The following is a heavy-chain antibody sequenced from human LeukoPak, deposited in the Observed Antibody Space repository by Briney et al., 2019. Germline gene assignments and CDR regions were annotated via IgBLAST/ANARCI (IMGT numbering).Heavy chain of an antibody. Sequence: PSETLSLTCTVSGGSISSYYWNWIRQPAGKGLEWIGRIYTTGSINYNPSLKSRITMSVDTSKNQFSLKLSSVTAADTAVYYCARLSSREALDSWGQGTLVTVSS. V-gene: IGHV4-4*07. CDR2: IYTTGSI. CDR3: ARLSSREALDS. CDR1: GGSISSYY. D-gene: IGHD1-26*01. J-gene: IGHJ4*02.